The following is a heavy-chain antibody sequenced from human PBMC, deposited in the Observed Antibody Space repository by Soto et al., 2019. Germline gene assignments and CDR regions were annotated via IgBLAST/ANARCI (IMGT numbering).Heavy chain of an antibody. CDR3: VQTTGWAGVDF. CDR2: IYGGGTT. D-gene: IGHD6-19*01. J-gene: IGHJ4*02. V-gene: IGHV3-53*01. CDR1: GFAVSSKY. Sequence: EVQLVESGGGLIQPGGSLRLSCAASGFAVSSKYMTWVRQAPGKGLEWVSVIYGGGTTYYADSVKGRFTISRDTSKNTLYLPMNSLIAEDTAVYCCVQTTGWAGVDFWGQGTLVTVSS.